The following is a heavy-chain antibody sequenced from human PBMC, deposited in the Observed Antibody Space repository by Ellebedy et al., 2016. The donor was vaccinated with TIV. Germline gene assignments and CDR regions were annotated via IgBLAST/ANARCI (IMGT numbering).Heavy chain of an antibody. CDR3: ARGDLYSSGPFDY. Sequence: SETLSLTCTVSGGSISSYYWSWIRQPPGKGLEWIGYIYYSGSTNYNPSLKSRVTISVDTSKNQFSLKLSSVTAADTAVYYCARGDLYSSGPFDYWGQGTLVTVSS. CDR1: GGSISSYY. D-gene: IGHD6-19*01. CDR2: IYYSGST. J-gene: IGHJ4*02. V-gene: IGHV4-59*12.